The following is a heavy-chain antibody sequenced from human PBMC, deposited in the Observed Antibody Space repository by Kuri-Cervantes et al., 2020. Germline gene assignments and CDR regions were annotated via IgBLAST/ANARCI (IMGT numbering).Heavy chain of an antibody. CDR3: AKAYLLEYCTGTVCYPFDY. D-gene: IGHD2-8*02. CDR2: ISGSGHST. J-gene: IGHJ4*02. CDR1: GFTFSSYA. Sequence: GESLKISCAASGFTFSSYAMSWVRQAPGKGLEWVSAISGSGHSTYSADSVRGRFTISRDNSKSTLYLQMNSLRAEDTAIYYCAKAYLLEYCTGTVCYPFDYWGQGTLVTVSS. V-gene: IGHV3-23*01.